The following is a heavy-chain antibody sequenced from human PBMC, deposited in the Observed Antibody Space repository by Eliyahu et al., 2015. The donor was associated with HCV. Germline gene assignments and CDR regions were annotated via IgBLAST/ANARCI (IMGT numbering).Heavy chain of an antibody. CDR1: GGTFSSYA. CDR3: ARNQNPPTYYYGSGSYWFDY. CDR2: IIPIFGTA. J-gene: IGHJ4*02. Sequence: QVQLVQSGAEVKKPGSSVKVSCKASGGTFSSYAISWVRQAPGQGLEWMGGIIPIFGTANYAQKFQGRVTITADESTSTAYMELSSLRSEDTAVYYCARNQNPPTYYYGSGSYWFDYWGQGTLVTVSS. D-gene: IGHD3-10*01. V-gene: IGHV1-69*01.